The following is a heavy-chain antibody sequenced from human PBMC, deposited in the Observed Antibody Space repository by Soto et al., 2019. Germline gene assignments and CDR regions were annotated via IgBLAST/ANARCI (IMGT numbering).Heavy chain of an antibody. D-gene: IGHD1-26*01. CDR2: ISDSGDRI. CDR1: GFTFSSNS. J-gene: IGHJ4*02. V-gene: IGHV3-23*01. CDR3: VTLALGKFDY. Sequence: EVQLLESGGGLVQPGGSLRLSCAASGFTFSSNSMSWVRQAPGKGLEWVSAISDSGDRIYYVDSVKGPFTISRDNSKNKLYLQMNSLRAEDTAVYYCVTLALGKFDYWGQGTLVIVSS.